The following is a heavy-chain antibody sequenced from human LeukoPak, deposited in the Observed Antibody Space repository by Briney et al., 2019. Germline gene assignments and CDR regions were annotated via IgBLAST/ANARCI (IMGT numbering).Heavy chain of an antibody. CDR3: ESSGTYDSSGYHDY. CDR1: GYTFTGYY. V-gene: IGHV1-2*02. D-gene: IGHD3-22*01. J-gene: IGHJ4*02. CDR2: INPNSGGT. Sequence: ASVKVSCKASGYTFTGYYMHWVRQAPGQGLEWVGWINPNSGGTNYAQKFQGRVTMTRDTSISTAYMELSRLRSDDAAVYYCESSGTYDSSGYHDYWGQGTLVTVSS.